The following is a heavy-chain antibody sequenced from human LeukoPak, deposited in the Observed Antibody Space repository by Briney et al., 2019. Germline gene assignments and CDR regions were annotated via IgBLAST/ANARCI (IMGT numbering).Heavy chain of an antibody. J-gene: IGHJ4*02. D-gene: IGHD3-22*01. CDR2: INSKSGGT. Sequence: SVTVSWKASGYTFNGKNMDWVRQAPGKGLEWMGWINSKSGGTNYAQKFKGRVTMTRDTSISTAYIELSRLRSDDTAVYYCASVPMVYYDSSGYDYWGQGTLVTVSS. V-gene: IGHV1-2*02. CDR3: ASVPMVYYDSSGYDY. CDR1: GYTFNGKN.